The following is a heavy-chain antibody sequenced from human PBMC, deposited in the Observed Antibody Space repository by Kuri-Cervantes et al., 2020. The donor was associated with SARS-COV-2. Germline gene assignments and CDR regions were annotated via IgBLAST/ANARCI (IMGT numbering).Heavy chain of an antibody. D-gene: IGHD4/OR15-4a*01. Sequence: SVKVSCKASGDTFTYRFLHWVRQAPGQAPEWMGWITPFNGNTKYAQKFQDRVTITRDRSMNTAYMELSSLRSEDTAMYYCARSGPGAISREDGALDIWGQGTMGTVSS. CDR1: GDTFTYRF. CDR3: ARSGPGAISREDGALDI. V-gene: IGHV1-45*02. J-gene: IGHJ3*02. CDR2: ITPFNGNT.